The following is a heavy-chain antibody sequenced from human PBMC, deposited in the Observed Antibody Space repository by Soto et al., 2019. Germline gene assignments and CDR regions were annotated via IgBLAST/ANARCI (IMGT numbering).Heavy chain of an antibody. Sequence: GGSLRLSCAVSGFTFSSYWMNWVRQAPGKGLEWVANIREDGSEQYYVDSVKGRFIISRDNARNSLYLQMNSLRVDDTAVYYCARPPTYNTFDPWGQGTLVTVSS. D-gene: IGHD1-1*01. J-gene: IGHJ5*02. CDR2: IREDGSEQ. CDR1: GFTFSSYW. CDR3: ARPPTYNTFDP. V-gene: IGHV3-7*01.